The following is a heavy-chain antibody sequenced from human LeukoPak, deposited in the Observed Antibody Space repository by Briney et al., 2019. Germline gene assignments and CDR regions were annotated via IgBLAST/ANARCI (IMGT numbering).Heavy chain of an antibody. CDR3: AKDCSSTSCYYYMDV. J-gene: IGHJ6*03. CDR2: ISGSGGST. V-gene: IGHV3-23*01. Sequence: ASVKVSCKASGGTFSSYAMSWVRQAPGKGLEWVSGISGSGGSTYYADSVKGRFTISRDNFKNTLYLQMSSLRAEDTAVFYCAKDCSSTSCYYYMDVWGKGTTVTVSS. D-gene: IGHD2-2*01. CDR1: GGTFSSYA.